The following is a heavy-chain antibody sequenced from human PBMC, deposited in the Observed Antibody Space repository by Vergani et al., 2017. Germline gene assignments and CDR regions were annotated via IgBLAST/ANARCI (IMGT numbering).Heavy chain of an antibody. D-gene: IGHD6-19*01. CDR2: ISSSSSYI. CDR3: ARDGTAAAGHQLYYYYGMDV. V-gene: IGHV3-21*01. CDR1: GFTFSSYS. Sequence: EVQLVESGGGLVKPGGSLRLSCAASGFTFSSYSMNWVRQAPGKGLEWVSSISSSSSYIYYADSVKGRFTISRDNAKSSLYLQMNSLRAEDTAVYYCARDGTAAAGHQLYYYYGMDVWGQGTTVTVSS. J-gene: IGHJ6*02.